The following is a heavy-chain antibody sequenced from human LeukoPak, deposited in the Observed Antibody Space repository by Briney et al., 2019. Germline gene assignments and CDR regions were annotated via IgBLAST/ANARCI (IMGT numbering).Heavy chain of an antibody. D-gene: IGHD3-22*01. CDR3: ASSPPNYYDSSGYYYP. V-gene: IGHV4-34*01. Sequence: SETLSLTCAVYGGSFSGYYWSWIRQPPGKGLEWIGEINHSGSTNYNPSLKSRVTISVDTSKNQFSLKLSSVTAAHTAVYYCASSPPNYYDSSGYYYPWGQGTLVTVSS. CDR1: GGSFSGYY. J-gene: IGHJ5*02. CDR2: INHSGST.